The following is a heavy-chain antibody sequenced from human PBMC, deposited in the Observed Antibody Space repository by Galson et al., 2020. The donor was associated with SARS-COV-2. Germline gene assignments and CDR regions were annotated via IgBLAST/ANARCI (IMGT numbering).Heavy chain of an antibody. CDR2: IYASGST. CDR3: ARFVSRYSAFDI. CDR1: GGPISSGDYY. D-gene: IGHD2-15*01. J-gene: IGHJ3*02. Sequence: LSLTCTVSGGPISSGDYYWSWIRQSAGKGLEWIGHIYASGSTNYNPSLKSRLTISVDTSKNQFSLKLYSVTAADTAVYYCARFVSRYSAFDIWGRGSMLTVSS. V-gene: IGHV4-61*09.